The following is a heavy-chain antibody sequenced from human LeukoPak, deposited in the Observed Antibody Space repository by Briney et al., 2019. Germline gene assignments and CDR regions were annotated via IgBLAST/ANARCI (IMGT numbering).Heavy chain of an antibody. CDR2: IYPGDSDT. CDR1: GYSCTSHW. Sequence: GESLKISSKAAGYSCTSHWIGWVRQMPGKVLEGMGIIYPGDSDTRYSPSFQGQVTISADKSISTAYLQWSTLQAPDTAMYYCARGDNSGWYFDYWRQGTLVTVSS. CDR3: ARGDNSGWYFDY. V-gene: IGHV5-51*01. D-gene: IGHD6-19*01. J-gene: IGHJ4*02.